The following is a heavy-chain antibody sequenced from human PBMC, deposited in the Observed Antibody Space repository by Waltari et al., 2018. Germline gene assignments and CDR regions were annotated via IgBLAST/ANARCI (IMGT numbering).Heavy chain of an antibody. D-gene: IGHD2-2*01. Sequence: QLQLQESGPGLVKPSETLSLTCTVSGGSLSSSSYSCGRIRQPPGTGLAWLGSIYYSGSTYYNPSLKSRVTISVDTSKNQFSLKLSSVTAADTAVYYCARSQRANRTIVVVPAAHPWFDPWGQGTLVTVSS. CDR1: GGSLSSSSYS. CDR2: IYYSGST. CDR3: ARSQRANRTIVVVPAAHPWFDP. V-gene: IGHV4-39*01. J-gene: IGHJ5*02.